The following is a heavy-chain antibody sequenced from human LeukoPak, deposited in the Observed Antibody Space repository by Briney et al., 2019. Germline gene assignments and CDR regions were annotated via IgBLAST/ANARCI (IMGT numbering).Heavy chain of an antibody. CDR1: GYTFTGYY. D-gene: IGHD6-19*01. CDR3: SRRMAVAAIIDY. Sequence: GASVKVSCKTSGYTFTGYYIHWVRQAPGQGLEWMGWISPDNGDTNYAQKFQGRVTMTRDTSISTAYMELSRLKYDDTAVYYCSRRMAVAAIIDYWGQGTLVTVSS. CDR2: ISPDNGDT. V-gene: IGHV1-2*02. J-gene: IGHJ4*02.